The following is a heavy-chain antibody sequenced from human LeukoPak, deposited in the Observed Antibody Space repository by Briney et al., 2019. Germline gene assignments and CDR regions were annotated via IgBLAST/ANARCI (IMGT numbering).Heavy chain of an antibody. Sequence: SETLSLTCTVSGGSISSGDYYWSWIRQPPGKALEWIGYIYYSGNPYYNPSLKSRVTISVDTSKNQFSLKLNSVTAADTAVYYCAREDRLSRYFDYWGQGTLVTVSS. J-gene: IGHJ4*02. V-gene: IGHV4-30-4*01. CDR1: GGSISSGDYY. CDR3: AREDRLSRYFDY. CDR2: IYYSGNP.